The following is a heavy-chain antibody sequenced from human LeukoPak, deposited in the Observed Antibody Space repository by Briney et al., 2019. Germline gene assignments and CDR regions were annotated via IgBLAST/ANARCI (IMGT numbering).Heavy chain of an antibody. CDR3: ARVDTMVRGAYNWFDP. D-gene: IGHD3-10*01. V-gene: IGHV1-69*13. Sequence: SVKVSCKASGGTFSSYAISWMRQAPGQGLEWMGGIIPIFGTANYAQKFQGRVTITADESTSTAYMELSSLRSEDTAVYYCARVDTMVRGAYNWFDPWGQGTLVTVSS. J-gene: IGHJ5*02. CDR1: GGTFSSYA. CDR2: IIPIFGTA.